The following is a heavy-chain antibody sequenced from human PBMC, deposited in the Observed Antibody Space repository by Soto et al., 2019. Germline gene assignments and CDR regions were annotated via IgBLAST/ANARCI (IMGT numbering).Heavy chain of an antibody. J-gene: IGHJ3*02. CDR3: AGYPRYCSSTSCYREVVDAFDI. V-gene: IGHV4-59*08. Sequence: PSETLSLTCTVSGGSISSYYWSWIRQPPGKGLEWIGYIYYSGSTNYNPSLKSRVTISVDTSKNQFSLKLSSVTAADTAVYYCAGYPRYCSSTSCYREVVDAFDIWGQGTMVTVS. D-gene: IGHD2-2*02. CDR2: IYYSGST. CDR1: GGSISSYY.